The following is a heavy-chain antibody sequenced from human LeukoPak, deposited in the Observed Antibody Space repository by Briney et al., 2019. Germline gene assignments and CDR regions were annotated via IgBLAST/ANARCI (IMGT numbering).Heavy chain of an antibody. D-gene: IGHD3-10*01. CDR2: IFYSGST. V-gene: IGHV4-59*01. J-gene: IGHJ4*02. CDR1: AGSISTYY. Sequence: SETLSLTCTASAGSISTYYWSWIRQPPGKGLEWIGYIFYSGSTHYNPSLKSRLTMSLDTSKKQLSLKLTSVTAADTAVYYCAKDLGPSRGFDYWGQGILVTVSS. CDR3: AKDLGPSRGFDY.